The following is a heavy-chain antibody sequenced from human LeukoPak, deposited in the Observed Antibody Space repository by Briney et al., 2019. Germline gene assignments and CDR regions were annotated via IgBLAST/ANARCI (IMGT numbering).Heavy chain of an antibody. CDR3: ARVSSTGRYDY. Sequence: SETLSLTCTVSGGSISSYYWSWIRQPAGKGLEWIGRIYSSGSTNYNPSLKSRVTMSVDTSQNQFSLKLSSVTAADTAVYYCARVSSTGRYDYWGQGTLVTVSS. V-gene: IGHV4-4*07. D-gene: IGHD6-19*01. J-gene: IGHJ4*02. CDR2: IYSSGST. CDR1: GGSISSYY.